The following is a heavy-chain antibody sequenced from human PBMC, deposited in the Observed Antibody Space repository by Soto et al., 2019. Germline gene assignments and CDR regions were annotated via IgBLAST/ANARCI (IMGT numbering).Heavy chain of an antibody. J-gene: IGHJ4*02. CDR1: GGSISSSSYY. V-gene: IGHV4-39*01. D-gene: IGHD2-15*01. Sequence: QLQLQESGPGLVKPSETLSLTCTVSGGSISSSSYYWGWIRQPPGKGLEWIGSIYYSGSTYYNPSLKSRVTISVDTSKNQFSLKLSSVTAADTAVYYCARQKDIVVVVAATIFDYWGQGTLVTVSS. CDR3: ARQKDIVVVVAATIFDY. CDR2: IYYSGST.